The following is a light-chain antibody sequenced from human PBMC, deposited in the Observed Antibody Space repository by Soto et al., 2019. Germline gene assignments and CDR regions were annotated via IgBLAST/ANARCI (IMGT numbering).Light chain of an antibody. CDR3: SSYTSSSTLV. CDR1: SSDVGGYNY. V-gene: IGLV2-14*01. Sequence: QFALTQPASVSGSPGQSITISCTGTSSDVGGYNYVSWYQQHPGIAPKLMISEVSNRPSGVSNRFSGSKSGNTASLTISGLQAEDEADYYCSSYTSSSTLVFGGGTKVTVL. J-gene: IGLJ2*01. CDR2: EVS.